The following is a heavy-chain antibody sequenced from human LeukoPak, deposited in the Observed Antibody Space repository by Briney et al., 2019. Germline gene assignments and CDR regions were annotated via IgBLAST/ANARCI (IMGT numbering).Heavy chain of an antibody. CDR1: GFTFDDYA. Sequence: PGRSLRLSCAASGFTFDDYAMHWVRQGPGKGLEWVSGISWNGGGIGYVDSAKGRFTISRDNAKNSLYLQMNSLRAEDTAVYYCAKDMSFDGDYGMDVWGQGTTVTVSS. CDR3: AKDMSFDGDYGMDV. V-gene: IGHV3-9*01. D-gene: IGHD3/OR15-3a*01. CDR2: ISWNGGGI. J-gene: IGHJ6*02.